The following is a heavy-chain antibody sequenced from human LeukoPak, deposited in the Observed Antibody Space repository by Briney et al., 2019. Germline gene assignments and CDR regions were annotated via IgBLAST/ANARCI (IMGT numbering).Heavy chain of an antibody. CDR1: GFTFNNYA. V-gene: IGHV3-23*01. CDR2: MSGVGGTT. Sequence: GGSLRLSCEASGFTFNNYAMSWVRQAPGKGLEWVSAMSGVGGTTYYAASVRGRFTISRDNSKNILSLQRNSLRVEDTAIYYCAKGSQWLLRGGAYFDSWGQGTPVSVSS. J-gene: IGHJ4*02. D-gene: IGHD6-19*01. CDR3: AKGSQWLLRGGAYFDS.